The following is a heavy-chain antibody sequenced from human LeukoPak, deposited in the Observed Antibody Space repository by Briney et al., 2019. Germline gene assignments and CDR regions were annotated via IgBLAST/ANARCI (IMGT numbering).Heavy chain of an antibody. D-gene: IGHD3-10*01. V-gene: IGHV4-59*08. J-gene: IGHJ4*02. Sequence: PSETLSLTCTVSGGSISNYYWTWIRRSPGKGLEWIGYIYSSGSTKYNPSLKSRVTISVDTSKNQFSLNLSSVTAADTALYYCARLPSGSSPFDYWGQGTLVTVSS. CDR2: IYSSGST. CDR3: ARLPSGSSPFDY. CDR1: GGSISNYY.